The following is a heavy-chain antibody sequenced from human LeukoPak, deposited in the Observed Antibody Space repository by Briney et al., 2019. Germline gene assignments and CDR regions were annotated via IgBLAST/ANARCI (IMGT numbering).Heavy chain of an antibody. D-gene: IGHD1-26*01. Sequence: TGGSLRLSCAASGFTFDDYAMHWVRQAPGKGLEWVAVIWYDGSNKYYADSVKGRFTISRDNSKNTLYLQMNSLRAEDTAVYYCARSGWAADYWGQGTLVTVSS. V-gene: IGHV3-33*08. J-gene: IGHJ4*02. CDR3: ARSGWAADY. CDR1: GFTFDDYA. CDR2: IWYDGSNK.